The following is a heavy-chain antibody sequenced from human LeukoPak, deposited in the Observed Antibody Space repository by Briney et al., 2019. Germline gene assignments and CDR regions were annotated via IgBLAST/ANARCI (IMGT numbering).Heavy chain of an antibody. Sequence: PSETLSLTCTVSGGSISSYYWSWIRQPPGKGLEWIRYIYYSGSTNYNPSLKSRVTISVDTSKNQFSLKLSSVTAADTAVYYCARSQVAAAGTWFDPWGQGTLVTVSS. J-gene: IGHJ5*02. V-gene: IGHV4-59*01. D-gene: IGHD6-13*01. CDR1: GGSISSYY. CDR2: IYYSGST. CDR3: ARSQVAAAGTWFDP.